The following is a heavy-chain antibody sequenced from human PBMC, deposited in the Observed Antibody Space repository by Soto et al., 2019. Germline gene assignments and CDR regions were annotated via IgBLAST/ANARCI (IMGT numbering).Heavy chain of an antibody. CDR2: IYHSVST. CDR1: GGSISSGGYS. Sequence: QLQLLESGSGLVKPSQTLSLTCAVSGGSISSGGYSWSWIRQPPGKGLEYIGYIYHSVSTYYNPSLKSRVTISVDRSKNQFSLRLSSVTAADTAVYYCDRVPDYWGQGTLVTVSS. CDR3: DRVPDY. J-gene: IGHJ4*02. V-gene: IGHV4-30-2*01.